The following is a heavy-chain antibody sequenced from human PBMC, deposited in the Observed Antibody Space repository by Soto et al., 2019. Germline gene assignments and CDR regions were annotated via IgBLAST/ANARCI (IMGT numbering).Heavy chain of an antibody. Sequence: QVQLVQSGAEVKKPGASVKVSCKASGYSFTGYFMHWVRQVPGQGLEWMGWTNPKSGVTKYPQKFQGRVPMTRDTSISTAYMELTRRRSDDTAVYYCARAHVRLQLGSSDYWGQGTLVTVSS. D-gene: IGHD6-25*01. J-gene: IGHJ4*02. CDR3: ARAHVRLQLGSSDY. CDR1: GYSFTGYF. CDR2: TNPKSGVT. V-gene: IGHV1-2*02.